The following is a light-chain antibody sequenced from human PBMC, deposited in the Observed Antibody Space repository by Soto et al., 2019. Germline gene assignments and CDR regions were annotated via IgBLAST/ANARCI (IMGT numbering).Light chain of an antibody. J-gene: IGLJ2*01. CDR1: SSNIGAGYD. CDR3: QSYDSSLSAHVV. V-gene: IGLV1-40*01. CDR2: GNN. Sequence: QSVLTQPPSVSGAPGQRVTISCTGSSSNIGAGYDVHWYQQLPGTAPKLLIYGNNNRPSGVPDRFSGSKSGTSASLAITGLQAEDEAEYYCQSYDSSLSAHVVFGGGTKLTVL.